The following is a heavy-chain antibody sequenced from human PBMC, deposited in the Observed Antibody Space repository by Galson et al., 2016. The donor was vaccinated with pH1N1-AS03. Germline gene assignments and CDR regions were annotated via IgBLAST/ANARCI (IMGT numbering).Heavy chain of an antibody. Sequence: SLRLSCAASGFTLSSSAMSWVHQAPGKGLEWVSFISNSGATTHYADSVKGRFTISRENSRNTLYLQMNSLRDEDTDVYYCAKNHYYDSSADAFDIWGQGTLVTVSS. J-gene: IGHJ3*02. CDR3: AKNHYYDSSADAFDI. V-gene: IGHV3-23*01. D-gene: IGHD3-22*01. CDR2: ISNSGATT. CDR1: GFTLSSSA.